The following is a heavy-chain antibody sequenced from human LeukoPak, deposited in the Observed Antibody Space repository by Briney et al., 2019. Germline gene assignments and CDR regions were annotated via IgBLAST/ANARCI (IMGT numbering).Heavy chain of an antibody. CDR2: ISNDGINK. CDR3: AEEPYDSGSSFDY. V-gene: IGHV3-30*18. D-gene: IGHD3-10*01. Sequence: PGGSLRLSCAASGFTFSSYRMHWVRQAPGKGLEWAAVISNDGINKFYADSVKGRFTISRDNFENTLFLQMNSLRVEDSAVYYCAEEPYDSGSSFDYWGQGTLVTVSS. CDR1: GFTFSSYR. J-gene: IGHJ4*02.